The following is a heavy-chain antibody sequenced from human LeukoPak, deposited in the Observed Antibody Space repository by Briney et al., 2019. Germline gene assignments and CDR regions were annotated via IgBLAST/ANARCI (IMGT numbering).Heavy chain of an antibody. D-gene: IGHD3-3*01. Sequence: GRSLRLSCAASGFTFSSYGMHWVRQAPGKGLEWVAVISYDGSNKYYADSVKGRFTISRDNSKNTLYLQMNSLRAEDMAVYYCAKDITIFGVVTDYFDYWGQGTLVTVSS. CDR2: ISYDGSNK. J-gene: IGHJ4*02. CDR1: GFTFSSYG. CDR3: AKDITIFGVVTDYFDY. V-gene: IGHV3-30*18.